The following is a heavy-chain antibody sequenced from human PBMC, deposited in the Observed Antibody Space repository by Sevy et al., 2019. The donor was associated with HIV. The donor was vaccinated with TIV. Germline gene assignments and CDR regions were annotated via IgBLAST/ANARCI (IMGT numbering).Heavy chain of an antibody. D-gene: IGHD5-12*01. CDR1: GGPFSSFA. V-gene: IGHV1-69*13. CDR2: IIRLSTTT. J-gene: IGHJ4*02. CDR3: ATVGGYSAFEGQYYIDY. Sequence: ASVKVSCKASGGPFSSFAFSWVRQAPGQGLEWMGGIIRLSTTTNYAQKFQGRVTITADESTSTAYMELSSLTSDDTAVYYCATVGGYSAFEGQYYIDYWGQGTLVTVSS.